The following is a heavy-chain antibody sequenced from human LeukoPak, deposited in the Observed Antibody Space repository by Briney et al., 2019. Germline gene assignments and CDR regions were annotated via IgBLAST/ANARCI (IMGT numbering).Heavy chain of an antibody. J-gene: IGHJ4*02. CDR2: IYYSGST. CDR3: ARTAVAGTIDY. V-gene: IGHV4-59*01. D-gene: IGHD6-19*01. Sequence: SETLSLTCTVSGGSISSFYWSWIRQPPGKGLEWIGYIYYSGSTNYNPSLRSRVTISVDTSKNQFSLKLSSVTAADTAVYYCARTAVAGTIDYWGQGTLVTVSS. CDR1: GGSISSFY.